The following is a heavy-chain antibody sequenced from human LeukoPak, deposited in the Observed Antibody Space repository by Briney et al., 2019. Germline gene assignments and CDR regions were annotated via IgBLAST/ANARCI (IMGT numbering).Heavy chain of an antibody. V-gene: IGHV3-66*01. Sequence: AGGSLRLSCAASGFTVSSNYMSWVRQAPGKGLEWASVIYSGGSTYYADSVKGRFTISRYNAKNSRYLQMNSMTAKDTAVYCSVRDLLPSTTAYFDHWGQGTLVTVSS. CDR2: IYSGGST. J-gene: IGHJ4*02. D-gene: IGHD4-11*01. CDR1: GFTVSSNY. CDR3: VRDLLPSTTAYFDH.